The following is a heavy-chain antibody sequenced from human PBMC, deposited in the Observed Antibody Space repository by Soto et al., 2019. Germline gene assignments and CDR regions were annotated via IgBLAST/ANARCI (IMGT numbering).Heavy chain of an antibody. J-gene: IGHJ2*01. Sequence: QVQLVESGGGVVQPGRSLRLSCAASGFTFSSYGMHWVRQAPGKGLEWVAVISYDGSNKYYADSVKGRFTISRDNSKNTLYLQMNSLRAEDTAVYYCAKGRTAYDYGDDAPDFDLWGRGTLVTVSS. V-gene: IGHV3-30*18. D-gene: IGHD4-17*01. CDR2: ISYDGSNK. CDR1: GFTFSSYG. CDR3: AKGRTAYDYGDDAPDFDL.